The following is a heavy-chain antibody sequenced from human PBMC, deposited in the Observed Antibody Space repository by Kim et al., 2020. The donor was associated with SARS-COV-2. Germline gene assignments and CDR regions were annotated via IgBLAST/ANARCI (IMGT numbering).Heavy chain of an antibody. CDR2: IIPIFGTA. Sequence: SVKVSCKASGGTFSSYAISWVRQAPGQGLEWMGGIIPIFGTANYAQKFQGRVTITADESTSTAYIELSSLRSEDTAVYYCARGYDETGGRLSYWGQGTLVTVSS. J-gene: IGHJ4*02. V-gene: IGHV1-69*13. CDR3: ARGYDETGGRLSY. D-gene: IGHD7-27*01. CDR1: GGTFSSYA.